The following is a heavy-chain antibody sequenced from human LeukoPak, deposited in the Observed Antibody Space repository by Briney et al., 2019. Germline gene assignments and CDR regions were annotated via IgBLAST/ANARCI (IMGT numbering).Heavy chain of an antibody. D-gene: IGHD3-10*01. CDR2: IYSGGSK. Sequence: GGSLRLSCAASGFTVSSNYMSWVRQAPGKGLEWVSVIYSGGSKYYADSVKGRFTISRDDSKNTLYLQMNSLRAADTAVYYCARVGPHYGSGSYYNKNYYYMDVWGKGTTVTVSS. V-gene: IGHV3-53*01. CDR1: GFTVSSNY. CDR3: ARVGPHYGSGSYYNKNYYYMDV. J-gene: IGHJ6*03.